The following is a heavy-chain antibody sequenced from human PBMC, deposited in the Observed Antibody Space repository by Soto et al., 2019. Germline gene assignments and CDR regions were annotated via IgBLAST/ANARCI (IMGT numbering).Heavy chain of an antibody. CDR1: GFTFTNYD. V-gene: IGHV3-23*01. CDR2: VSGSGGTT. CDR3: AKGLIRSYSIPNPDYGLDV. Sequence: EVQLLESGGGLVQPGGSLRLSCAASGFTFTNYDMSWVRQAPGKGLEWVAAVSGSGGTTYYADSVRGRFTISRDNSKNTLYVQMNSLRAGDTAIYYCAKGLIRSYSIPNPDYGLDVWGQGTTVTVSS. J-gene: IGHJ6*02. D-gene: IGHD3-10*01.